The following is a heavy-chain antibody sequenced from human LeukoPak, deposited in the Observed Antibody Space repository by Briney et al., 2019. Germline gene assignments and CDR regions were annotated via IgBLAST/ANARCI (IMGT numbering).Heavy chain of an antibody. V-gene: IGHV4-59*01. Sequence: SSETLSLTCTVSGGSISSYYWSWIRQPPGKGLEWIGYIYYSGSTNYNPSLKSRVTISVDTSKNQFSLKLSSVTAADTAVYYCARDNYDFWSGYSKWFDPWGQGTLVTASS. CDR1: GGSISSYY. D-gene: IGHD3-3*01. CDR2: IYYSGST. J-gene: IGHJ5*02. CDR3: ARDNYDFWSGYSKWFDP.